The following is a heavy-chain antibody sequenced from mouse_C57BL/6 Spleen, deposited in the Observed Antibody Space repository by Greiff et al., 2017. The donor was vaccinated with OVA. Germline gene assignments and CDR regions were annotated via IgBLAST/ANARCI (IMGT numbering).Heavy chain of an antibody. CDR2: IYPGDGDT. CDR1: GYAFSSSW. CDR3: ARGYYYGSPWFAY. J-gene: IGHJ3*01. D-gene: IGHD1-1*01. V-gene: IGHV1-82*01. Sequence: QVQLQQSGPELVKPGASVKISCKASGYAFSSSWMNWVKQRPGKGLEWIGRIYPGDGDTNYNGKFKGKATLTADKSSSTAYMQLSSLTSEDSAVYFCARGYYYGSPWFAYWGQGTLVTVSA.